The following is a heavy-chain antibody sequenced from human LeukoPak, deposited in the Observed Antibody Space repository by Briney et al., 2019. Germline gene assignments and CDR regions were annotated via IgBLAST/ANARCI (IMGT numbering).Heavy chain of an antibody. CDR3: AKLNSFGNDY. V-gene: IGHV3-74*01. CDR1: GFTFSRFW. D-gene: IGHD5-18*01. CDR2: TDTDGSTT. Sequence: GGSLRPSCAASGFTFSRFWMHWVRQPPGKGLVWVSRTDTDGSTTTYADSVKGRFTVSRDNARNTVYLQINSLRAEGTAVYYCAKLNSFGNDYWGQGVLVTVSS. J-gene: IGHJ4*02.